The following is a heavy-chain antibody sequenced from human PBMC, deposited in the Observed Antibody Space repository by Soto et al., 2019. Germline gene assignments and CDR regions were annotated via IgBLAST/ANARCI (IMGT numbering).Heavy chain of an antibody. CDR1: GDSITSSTYS. CDR2: IYSSGST. Sequence: QLQLQESGPGLVKPSETLSLTCTVSGDSITSSTYSWGWIRQPPGKGLEWLATIYSSGSTFYNPSLNGRATISVDTSKNQFSLKLTSVTAADTDLYYCASLISGYVKSWGQGTLVTVSS. D-gene: IGHD5-12*01. CDR3: ASLISGYVKS. V-gene: IGHV4-39*01. J-gene: IGHJ4*02.